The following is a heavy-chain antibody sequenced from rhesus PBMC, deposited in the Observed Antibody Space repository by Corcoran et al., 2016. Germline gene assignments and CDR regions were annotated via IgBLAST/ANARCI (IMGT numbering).Heavy chain of an antibody. D-gene: IGHD3-34*01. CDR1: GGSISDYFY. Sequence: QVQLQESGPGLVKPSETLSLTCAVSGGSISDYFYWNWIRHPPGKGVEWLGNVYGKRATPSNNHSRKSRGTISTDTSKNQVLLRVSSVTAADTAVYYCGRGYPREAYWGQAIWGQVVLVTVSS. V-gene: IGHV4S9*01. CDR2: VYGKRATP. CDR3: GRGYPREAYWGQAI. J-gene: IGHJ4*01.